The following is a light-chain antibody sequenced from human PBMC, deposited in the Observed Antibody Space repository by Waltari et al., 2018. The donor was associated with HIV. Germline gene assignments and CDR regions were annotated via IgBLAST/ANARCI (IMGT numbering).Light chain of an antibody. CDR1: SSDVGAYNY. CDR2: EDT. CDR3: SSNARSTTLEV. Sequence: QSALTQPASVSESPGQSITIPCTGSSSDVGAYNYVSWYQQHPGRAPKRLVYEDTKRPSGASTLFSGSKSGNTASLTISGLHAEDETDYYCSSNARSTTLEVFGGGTKLTVL. J-gene: IGLJ2*01. V-gene: IGLV2-14*01.